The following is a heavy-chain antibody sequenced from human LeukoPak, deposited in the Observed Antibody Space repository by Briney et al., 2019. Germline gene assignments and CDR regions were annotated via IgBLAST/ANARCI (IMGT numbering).Heavy chain of an antibody. CDR2: ISAPGDST. CDR1: GFTFSKFA. CDR3: ARDGGKGSKDFEFDY. V-gene: IGHV3-23*01. J-gene: IGHJ4*02. D-gene: IGHD5-24*01. Sequence: GGSLRLSCAASGFTFSKFAMSWVRQAPGKGLEWVSSISAPGDSTYYADSVKGRFTISRDNSKNTLFLLMKTPRAEDTAVYYCARDGGKGSKDFEFDYWGQGVRVIVSS.